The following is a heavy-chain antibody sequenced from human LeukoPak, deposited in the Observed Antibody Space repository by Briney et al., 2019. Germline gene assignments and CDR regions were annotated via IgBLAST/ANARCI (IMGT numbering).Heavy chain of an antibody. CDR3: ARVNNAWYGSFDY. CDR1: GGSVSSGSYY. J-gene: IGHJ4*02. V-gene: IGHV4-61*01. CDR2: IDYSGST. Sequence: PSETLSLTCTVSGGSVSSGSYYWSWIRQPPGKGLEWIGYIDYSGSTNYNPSLKSRVTISLDTSKNQFSLKLTSVTAADTAVYYCARVNNAWYGSFDYWGQGTLVTVSS. D-gene: IGHD6-13*01.